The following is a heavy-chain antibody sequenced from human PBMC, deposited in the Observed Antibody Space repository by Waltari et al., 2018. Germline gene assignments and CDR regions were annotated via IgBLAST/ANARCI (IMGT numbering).Heavy chain of an antibody. Sequence: QVQLQESGPGLVKPSGTLSLTCAVSGDSISSNYWWSWVRQPPVKGLEWIGQIHYSGRANYNPSLESRVTVSIDTSNNQFSLKLTSATAADTAVYYCASDRGRGLFLDNWGQGTLVTVSP. CDR1: GDSISSNYW. J-gene: IGHJ4*02. CDR2: IHYSGRA. D-gene: IGHD2-15*01. CDR3: ASDRGRGLFLDN. V-gene: IGHV4-4*02.